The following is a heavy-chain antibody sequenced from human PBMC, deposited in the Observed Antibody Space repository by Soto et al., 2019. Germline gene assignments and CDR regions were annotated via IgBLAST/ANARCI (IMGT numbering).Heavy chain of an antibody. CDR2: ISSGGGYI. Sequence: PGGSLRLSCAASGFTFSSYTMNWVRQAPGRGLEWVSSISSGGGYIYFADSVKGRFTISRDNAKNSLYLEMNSLRPEDTAVYYCARDNYYDILTGYRDYGMDVWGQGTTVTVSS. CDR1: GFTFSSYT. CDR3: ARDNYYDILTGYRDYGMDV. V-gene: IGHV3-21*01. D-gene: IGHD3-9*01. J-gene: IGHJ6*02.